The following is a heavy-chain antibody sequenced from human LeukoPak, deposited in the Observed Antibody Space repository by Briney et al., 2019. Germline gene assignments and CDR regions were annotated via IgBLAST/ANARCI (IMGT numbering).Heavy chain of an antibody. D-gene: IGHD3-10*01. CDR1: GYTFTSYG. Sequence: GASVTVSCKASGYTFTSYGISWVRQAPGQGLEWMGWISAYNGNTNYAQKLQGRVTMTTDTSTSTAYMELRSLRSDDTAVYYCAREMTYYYGSGTERWFDPWGQGTLVTVSS. V-gene: IGHV1-18*01. CDR3: AREMTYYYGSGTERWFDP. J-gene: IGHJ5*02. CDR2: ISAYNGNT.